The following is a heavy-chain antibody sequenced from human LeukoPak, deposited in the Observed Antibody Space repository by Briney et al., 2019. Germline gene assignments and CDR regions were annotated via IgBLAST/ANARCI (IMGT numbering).Heavy chain of an antibody. CDR3: ARDRNGGWYYYDSSGYYSDY. D-gene: IGHD3-22*01. CDR2: ISAYNGNR. CDR1: GYTFTSYG. Sequence: ASVTVSCKASGYTFTSYGISWVRQAPGQGLEWMGWISAYNGNRNYAQKLQGRVTMTTDTSTSTAYMELRSLRSDDTAVYYCARDRNGGWYYYDSSGYYSDYWGQGTLVTVSS. V-gene: IGHV1-18*01. J-gene: IGHJ4*02.